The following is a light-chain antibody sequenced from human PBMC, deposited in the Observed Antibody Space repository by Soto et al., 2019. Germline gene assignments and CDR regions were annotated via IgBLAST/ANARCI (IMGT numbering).Light chain of an antibody. CDR3: QQLYSYPLT. J-gene: IGKJ4*01. CDR1: LGITTY. Sequence: DIQLTQSPSFLSASVGDRVTITCRASLGITTYLAWYQQKPGKAPKLLIYAASTLQSGVPSRFSGSGSGTEFTLTISSLQPEDCATYYCQQLYSYPLTFGGGTKVEIK. V-gene: IGKV1-9*01. CDR2: AAS.